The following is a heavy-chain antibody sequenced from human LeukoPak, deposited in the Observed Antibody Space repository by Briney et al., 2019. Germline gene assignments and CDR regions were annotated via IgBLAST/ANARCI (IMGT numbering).Heavy chain of an antibody. D-gene: IGHD2-2*01. J-gene: IGHJ4*02. V-gene: IGHV4-34*01. CDR1: GGSFSGYY. CDR2: INHSGST. CDR3: ARGLDCSSTSCPIYYFDY. Sequence: SETLSLTCAVYGGSFSGYYWSWIRQPPGKGLEWIGEINHSGSTNYNPSLKGRVTISVDTSKNQFSLKLSSVTAADTAVYYCARGLDCSSTSCPIYYFDYWGQGTLVTVSS.